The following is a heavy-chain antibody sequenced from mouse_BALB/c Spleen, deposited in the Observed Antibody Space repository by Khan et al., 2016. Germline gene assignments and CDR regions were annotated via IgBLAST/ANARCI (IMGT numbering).Heavy chain of an antibody. J-gene: IGHJ4*01. CDR3: ARTARATSGRDY. CDR1: GYTFTSYW. D-gene: IGHD3-1*01. Sequence: QVQLQQSGAELAKPGASVKMSCKASGYTFTSYWMHWVKQRPGQGLEWIGYINPSTGYTEYNQKFKDKATLTADTSSSTAYMQLSSLTSEDSAVXYCARTARATSGRDYWGQGTSVTGSS. V-gene: IGHV1-7*01. CDR2: INPSTGYT.